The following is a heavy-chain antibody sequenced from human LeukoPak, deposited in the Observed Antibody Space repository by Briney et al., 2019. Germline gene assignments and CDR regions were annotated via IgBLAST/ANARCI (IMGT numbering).Heavy chain of an antibody. Sequence: GGSLRLSCAASGFTFSSYAMSWVRQAPGKGLEWVSAISGSGGSTYYADSVKGRFTISRDNAKNSLYLQMNSLRAEDTAVYYCALFYYGSGSYGTKPFNIWGQGTMVTVSS. CDR3: ALFYYGSGSYGTKPFNI. D-gene: IGHD3-10*01. CDR1: GFTFSSYA. J-gene: IGHJ3*02. CDR2: ISGSGGST. V-gene: IGHV3-23*01.